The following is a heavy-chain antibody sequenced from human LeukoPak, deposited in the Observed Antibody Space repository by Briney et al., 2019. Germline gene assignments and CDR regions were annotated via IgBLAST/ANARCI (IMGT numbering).Heavy chain of an antibody. CDR3: ARTWGRPTVRGVIDRSGISGFDY. CDR2: INHSGST. Sequence: PSETLSLTCTVSGGSTSGYYWSWIRQPPGKGLEWIGEINHSGSTNYNPSLKSRVTISVDTSKNQFSLKLSSVTAADTAVYYCARTWGRPTVRGVIDRSGISGFDYWGQGTLVTVSS. V-gene: IGHV4-34*01. CDR1: GGSTSGYY. J-gene: IGHJ4*02. D-gene: IGHD3-10*01.